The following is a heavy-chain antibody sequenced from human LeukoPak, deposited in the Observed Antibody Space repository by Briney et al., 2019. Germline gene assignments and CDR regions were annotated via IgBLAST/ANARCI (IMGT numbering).Heavy chain of an antibody. Sequence: GGSLRLSCTVSGFTVSSNSMSWVRQAPGKGLEWVSFIYSDNTHYSDSVKGRFTISRDNSKNTLYLQMNSLRAEDTAVYYCAKDRGPEEVAYYYYYYMDVWGKGTTVTVSS. V-gene: IGHV3-53*01. CDR2: IYSDNT. J-gene: IGHJ6*03. CDR1: GFTVSSNS. CDR3: AKDRGPEEVAYYYYYYMDV. D-gene: IGHD5-12*01.